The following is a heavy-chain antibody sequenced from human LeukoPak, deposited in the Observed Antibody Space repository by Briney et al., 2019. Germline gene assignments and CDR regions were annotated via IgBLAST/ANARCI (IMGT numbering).Heavy chain of an antibody. Sequence: SETLSLTCTVSGGSISSGSYYWGWIRQPPGKGLEWIGSIYYSGSTNYNPSLKSRVTMSVDTSKNQFSLKLGSVTAADTAVYYCARHVGPDQGIFGVGPLGDWGQGTLVTVSS. J-gene: IGHJ4*02. CDR1: GGSISSGSYY. CDR2: IYYSGST. V-gene: IGHV4-39*01. D-gene: IGHD3-3*01. CDR3: ARHVGPDQGIFGVGPLGD.